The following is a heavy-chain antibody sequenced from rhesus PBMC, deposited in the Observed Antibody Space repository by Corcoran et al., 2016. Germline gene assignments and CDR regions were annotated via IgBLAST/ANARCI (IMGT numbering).Heavy chain of an antibody. CDR3: ARGAGYLRY. D-gene: IGHD2-27*01. Sequence: QVQLQESGPGVVKPSETLSLNCAVSGYSISSGYDWSWIRQPPGKGLEWIGYIYGSSGSTNYNPSLTNRVTISKDTSKNHFSLKLSSVTAADTAVYYCARGAGYLRYWGQGVLVTVSS. CDR1: GYSISSGYD. CDR2: IYGSSGST. V-gene: IGHV4-76*01. J-gene: IGHJ4*01.